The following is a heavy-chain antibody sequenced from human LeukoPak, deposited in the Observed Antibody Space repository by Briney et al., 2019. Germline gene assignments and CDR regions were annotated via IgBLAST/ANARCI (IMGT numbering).Heavy chain of an antibody. D-gene: IGHD2-8*01. V-gene: IGHV1-46*01. CDR3: AREDVVLVDAVRYYYYGMDV. Sequence: ASVKVSCKASGYNFITYYVHWVRQAPGQDLEWMGIINPSGGSTSYAQKFQDRGTMTMDTSTSTAYMELSSLKSEDTAVYYCAREDVVLVDAVRYYYYGMDVWGQGTTVTVSS. CDR1: GYNFITYY. CDR2: INPSGGST. J-gene: IGHJ6*02.